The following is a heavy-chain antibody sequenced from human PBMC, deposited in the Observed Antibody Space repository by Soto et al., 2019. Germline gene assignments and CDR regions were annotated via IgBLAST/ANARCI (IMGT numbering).Heavy chain of an antibody. D-gene: IGHD5-18*01. CDR1: GFTFRDYY. Sequence: LRLSCAASGFTFRDYYMSWIRQAPGKGLEWVSYISSTGSYAKYADSVKGRFTISRDNAKNTLYLQMNSLRAEDTAVYYCAKDGYSYGVGHWFNPWGQGTLVTVSS. J-gene: IGHJ5*02. CDR2: ISSTGSYA. V-gene: IGHV3-11*05. CDR3: AKDGYSYGVGHWFNP.